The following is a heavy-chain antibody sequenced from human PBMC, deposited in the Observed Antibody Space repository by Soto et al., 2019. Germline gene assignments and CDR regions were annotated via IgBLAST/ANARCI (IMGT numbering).Heavy chain of an antibody. D-gene: IGHD2-2*02. CDR3: ARDRRYCSSTSCYTFDY. CDR1: GFTFSSYA. J-gene: IGHJ4*02. V-gene: IGHV3-30-3*01. CDR2: ISYDGSNK. Sequence: QVQLVESGGGVVQPGRSLRLSCAASGFTFSSYAMHWVRQAPGKGLEWVAVISYDGSNKYYADSVKGRFTISRDNSKNTLYLQMNSLRAEDTAVYYCARDRRYCSSTSCYTFDYWGQGTLVTVSS.